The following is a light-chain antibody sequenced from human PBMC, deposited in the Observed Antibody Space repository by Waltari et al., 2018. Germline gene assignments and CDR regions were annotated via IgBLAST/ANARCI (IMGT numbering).Light chain of an antibody. CDR3: NSRDTSGNHVV. J-gene: IGLJ2*01. CDR2: GKN. V-gene: IGLV3-19*01. CDR1: SLSSYY. Sequence: SSELTQDPAVSVALGQTVRITCQGDSLSSYYASWYQQKPGQAPVLGIYGKNNRPSGIPDRFSGSTSGNTASLTISGAHAEDEADYYCNSRDTSGNHVVFGGGTKLTVL.